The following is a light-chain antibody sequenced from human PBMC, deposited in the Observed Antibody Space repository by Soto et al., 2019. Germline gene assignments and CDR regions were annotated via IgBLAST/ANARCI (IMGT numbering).Light chain of an antibody. CDR3: QQRSNWPLT. CDR2: DAS. CDR1: QSVSSY. V-gene: IGKV3-11*01. Sequence: EIVLTQSPATLSLSPGEGATLSCRASQSVSSYFAWYQQKPGQAPRLLIYDASNRATGIPARFSGSGSGTDFTLTISSLEPEDFAVYYCQQRSNWPLTFGQGTKVEIK. J-gene: IGKJ1*01.